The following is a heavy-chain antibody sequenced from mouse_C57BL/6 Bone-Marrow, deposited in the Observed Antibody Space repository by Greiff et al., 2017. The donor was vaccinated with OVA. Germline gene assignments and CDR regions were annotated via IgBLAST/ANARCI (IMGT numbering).Heavy chain of an antibody. V-gene: IGHV7-1*01. CDR3: ARDGYYGSSYVPFAY. CDR2: SRNKANDYTT. CDR1: GFTFSDFY. J-gene: IGHJ3*01. D-gene: IGHD1-1*01. Sequence: EVNLVESGGGLVQSGRSLRLSCATSGFTFSDFYMEWVRQALGKGLEWIAASRNKANDYTTEYSASVKGRFIVSRDTSQSILYLQMNALRAEDTAIYYCARDGYYGSSYVPFAYWGQGTLVTVSA.